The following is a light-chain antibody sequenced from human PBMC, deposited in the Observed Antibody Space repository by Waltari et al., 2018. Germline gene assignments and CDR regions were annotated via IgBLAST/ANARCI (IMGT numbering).Light chain of an antibody. CDR1: QSLSSSY. CDR3: QQYGSSPPT. V-gene: IGKV3-20*01. Sequence: EIVLTQSPGTLSLSPGERATLSCRASQSLSSSYLAWYQQKPGQAPRRLIYGASSRATGIPDRFSGSGSGTDFTLTITSLEPEDFAGYSCQQYGSSPPTFCQGTKLEIK. CDR2: GAS. J-gene: IGKJ2*01.